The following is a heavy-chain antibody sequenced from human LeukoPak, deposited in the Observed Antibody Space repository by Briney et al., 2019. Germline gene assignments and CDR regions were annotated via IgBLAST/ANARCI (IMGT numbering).Heavy chain of an antibody. CDR2: IYYSGST. CDR3: ARGHITIFGVVPIVY. CDR1: GGSISSGGYY. D-gene: IGHD3-3*01. J-gene: IGHJ4*02. Sequence: SQTLSLTCTVSGGSISSGGYYWSWIRQHPGKGLEWLGYIYYSGSTYYNPSLKSRVTISVDTSKNQFSLKLSSVTAADTAVYYCARGHITIFGVVPIVYWGQGNLVTVSS. V-gene: IGHV4-31*03.